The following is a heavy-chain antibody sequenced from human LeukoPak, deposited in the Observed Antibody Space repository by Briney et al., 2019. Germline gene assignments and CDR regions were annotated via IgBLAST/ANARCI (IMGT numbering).Heavy chain of an antibody. J-gene: IGHJ4*02. Sequence: PGGSLRLSCAASGFSFRGYGMHWVRQAPGKGLEYVSAISADGGTTYYADSVKDRFIISRDNSKNTLYLQMGSLRNEDMAVYYCARGRGGPPFDYWGQGALATVSS. V-gene: IGHV3-64*02. CDR2: ISADGGTT. CDR1: GFSFRGYG. CDR3: ARGRGGPPFDY.